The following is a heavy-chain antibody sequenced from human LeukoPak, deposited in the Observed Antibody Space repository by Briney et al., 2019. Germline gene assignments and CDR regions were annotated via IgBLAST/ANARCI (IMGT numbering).Heavy chain of an antibody. V-gene: IGHV4-34*01. J-gene: IGHJ4*02. D-gene: IGHD3-22*01. CDR2: INHSGST. CDR1: GGSFSGYY. Sequence: SGTLSLTCAVYGGSFSGYYWSWIRQPPGKGLEWIGEINHSGSTNYNPSLKSRVTISVDTSKNQFSLKLSSVTAADTAVYYCAREVLGSGYYFDYWGQGTLVTVSS. CDR3: AREVLGSGYYFDY.